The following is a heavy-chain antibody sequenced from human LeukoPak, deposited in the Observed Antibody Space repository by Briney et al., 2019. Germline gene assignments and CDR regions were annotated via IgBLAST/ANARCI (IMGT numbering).Heavy chain of an antibody. CDR1: GFSISNDYY. CDR2: IYHSGTT. J-gene: IGHJ4*02. V-gene: IGHV4-38-2*02. D-gene: IGHD1-26*01. Sequence: SETLSLTCTVSGFSISNDYYWTWLRQPPGKGLEWIGGIYHSGTTYYNPSLRGRVSISLDTSKTQFSLKLSSVTAADTAVYYCARGKAYSGSYYGIFDYWGQGTLVTVSS. CDR3: ARGKAYSGSYYGIFDY.